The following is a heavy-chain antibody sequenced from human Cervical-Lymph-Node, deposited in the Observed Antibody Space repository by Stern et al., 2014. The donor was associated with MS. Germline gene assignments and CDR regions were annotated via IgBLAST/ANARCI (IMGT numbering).Heavy chain of an antibody. V-gene: IGHV3-74*02. CDR3: ARSYDFWSGYPADY. Sequence: EVQLVESGGGFVQPGGSLRLSCAASGFTFSSYWMHWVRQAPGKGLVWVSRINSDGSSTSYADSVKGRFTISRDNAKNTLYLQMNSLRAEDTAVYYCARSYDFWSGYPADYWGQGTLVTVSS. D-gene: IGHD3-3*01. CDR1: GFTFSSYW. CDR2: INSDGSST. J-gene: IGHJ4*02.